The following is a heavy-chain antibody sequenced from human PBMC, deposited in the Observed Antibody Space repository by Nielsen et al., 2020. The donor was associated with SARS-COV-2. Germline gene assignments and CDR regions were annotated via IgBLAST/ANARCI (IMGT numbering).Heavy chain of an antibody. V-gene: IGHV3-13*01. J-gene: IGHJ4*02. D-gene: IGHD5-12*01. CDR1: GFTFSSYW. Sequence: GESLKISCAASGFTFSSYWMHWVRQATGKGLEWVSAIGTAGDTYYPGSVKGRFTISRENAKNSLYLQMNSLRAGDTAVYYCARGAGRGYSGYDTEYYFDYWGQGTLVTVSS. CDR2: IGTAGDT. CDR3: ARGAGRGYSGYDTEYYFDY.